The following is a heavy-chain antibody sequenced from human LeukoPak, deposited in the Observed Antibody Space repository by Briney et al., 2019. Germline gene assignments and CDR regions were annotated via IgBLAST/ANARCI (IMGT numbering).Heavy chain of an antibody. CDR1: GFTVSSYW. Sequence: GGSLRLCCAASGFTVSSYWRSWGRQAPGRGLEWVANIKQDGSEKYYVDSMRHRVTISRHNPNNSLYLQMNILRVEDTVVYYCARASSGWFHDWGQRTLVTVSS. CDR3: ARASSGWFHD. D-gene: IGHD6-19*01. J-gene: IGHJ4*02. V-gene: IGHV3-7*01. CDR2: IKQDGSEK.